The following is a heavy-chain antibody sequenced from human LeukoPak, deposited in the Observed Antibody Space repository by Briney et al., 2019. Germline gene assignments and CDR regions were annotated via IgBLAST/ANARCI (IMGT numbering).Heavy chain of an antibody. J-gene: IGHJ4*02. D-gene: IGHD3-22*01. Sequence: PGGSLRLSCTASGFTFDDYAMHWVRQAPGKGLEWVSGISWNSGSIGYADSVKGRFTISRDNAKNSLYLQMNSLRAEDTALYYCAKDWSGSSGYGDYWGQGTLVTVSS. CDR3: AKDWSGSSGYGDY. CDR1: GFTFDDYA. V-gene: IGHV3-9*01. CDR2: ISWNSGSI.